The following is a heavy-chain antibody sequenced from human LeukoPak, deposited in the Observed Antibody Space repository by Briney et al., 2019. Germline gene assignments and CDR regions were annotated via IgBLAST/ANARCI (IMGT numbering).Heavy chain of an antibody. CDR3: ARALLWFGESSRYAFDI. V-gene: IGHV3-21*01. CDR1: GFTFSTYG. Sequence: PGGSLRLSCAASGFTFSTYGMHWVRQAPGKGLEWVSSISSSSSYIYYADSVKGRFTISRDNAKNSLYLQMNSLRAEDTAVYYCARALLWFGESSRYAFDIWGQGTMVTVSS. CDR2: ISSSSSYI. D-gene: IGHD3-10*01. J-gene: IGHJ3*02.